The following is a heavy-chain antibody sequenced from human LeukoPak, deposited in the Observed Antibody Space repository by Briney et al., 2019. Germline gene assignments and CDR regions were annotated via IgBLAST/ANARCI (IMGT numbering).Heavy chain of an antibody. CDR3: ARDVTRHYYYYMDV. CDR1: GFTFRSYS. V-gene: IGHV3-21*01. J-gene: IGHJ6*03. CDR2: ISSSSSYI. Sequence: GGSLRLSCAASGFTFRSYSMNWVRQAPGKGLEWVSSISSSSSYIYYADSVKGRFTISRDNAKNSLYLQMNSLRAEDTAVYYCARDVTRHYYYYMDVWGKGTTVTVSS. D-gene: IGHD2-21*02.